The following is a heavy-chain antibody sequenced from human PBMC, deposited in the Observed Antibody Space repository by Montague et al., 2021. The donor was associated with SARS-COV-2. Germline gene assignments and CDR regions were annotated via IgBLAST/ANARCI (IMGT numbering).Heavy chain of an antibody. CDR2: IDYSGST. V-gene: IGHV4-31*03. Sequence: TLSLTCTVSGGSISSGGYYWSWIRQPPGKGLEWIGYIDYSGSTYYNPSLKSRVTISVDTSKNQFSLKLSSVTAADTAVYYCAREVGSYSSSLFDYWGQGTLVTVSS. D-gene: IGHD6-13*01. J-gene: IGHJ4*02. CDR1: GGSISSGGYY. CDR3: AREVGSYSSSLFDY.